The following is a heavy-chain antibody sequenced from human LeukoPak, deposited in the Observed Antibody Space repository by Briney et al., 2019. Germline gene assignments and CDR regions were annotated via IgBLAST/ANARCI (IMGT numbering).Heavy chain of an antibody. V-gene: IGHV4-34*01. CDR3: ARHQAFAYYYGSGSRNWFDP. CDR1: GGSFSGYY. D-gene: IGHD3-10*01. Sequence: PSETLSLTCAVYGGSFSGYYWSWIRQPPGKGLEWIGEINHSGSTNYNPSLKSRVTISVDTSKNQFSLKLSSVTAADTAVYYCARHQAFAYYYGSGSRNWFDPWGQGTLVTVSS. J-gene: IGHJ5*02. CDR2: INHSGST.